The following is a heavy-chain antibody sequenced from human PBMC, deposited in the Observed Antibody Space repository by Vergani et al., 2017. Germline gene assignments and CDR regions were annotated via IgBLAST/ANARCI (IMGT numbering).Heavy chain of an antibody. V-gene: IGHV5-51*01. CDR1: GYSFTNYW. CDR3: ARLYARHSSGSKYFDY. J-gene: IGHJ4*03. D-gene: IGHD1-26*01. CDR2: IHPADSDT. Sequence: EVQLVQSGAEVKKPGESLKISCQISGYSFTNYWIGWVRQMPGKGLEWMGIIHPADSDTRYSPSFQGQVTISVDKSISTAYLQRSSLRASDSAMYYCARLYARHSSGSKYFDYWGQGTLVTVSS.